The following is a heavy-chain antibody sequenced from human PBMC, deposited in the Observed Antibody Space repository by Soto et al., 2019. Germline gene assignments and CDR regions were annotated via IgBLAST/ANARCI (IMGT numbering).Heavy chain of an antibody. J-gene: IGHJ4*02. D-gene: IGHD3-16*02. CDR3: ALVMSERYYDYIWGSYPADY. CDR2: MNPNSGNT. Sequence: ASVKVSCKASGYTFTSYDINWVRQATGQGLEWMGWMNPNSGNTGYAQKFQGRVTMTRNTSISTAYMELSSLRSEDTAVYYCALVMSERYYDYIWGSYPADYWGQGTLVTVSS. V-gene: IGHV1-8*01. CDR1: GYTFTSYD.